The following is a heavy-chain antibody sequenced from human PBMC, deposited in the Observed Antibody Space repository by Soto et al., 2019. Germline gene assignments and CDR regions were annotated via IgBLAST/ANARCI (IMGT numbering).Heavy chain of an antibody. Sequence: EVQLLESGGGLVQPGGSLRLSCAAFGFTSKSYAMTWVRQAPGKGLEWVSGISGSGYYTYYADSVKGRFTISSDNSKNTLYLQMNSLRDEDTAVYYCARESGSGWNYFDYWGQGTLVTVSS. D-gene: IGHD6-19*01. V-gene: IGHV3-23*01. CDR1: GFTSKSYA. CDR3: ARESGSGWNYFDY. J-gene: IGHJ4*02. CDR2: ISGSGYYT.